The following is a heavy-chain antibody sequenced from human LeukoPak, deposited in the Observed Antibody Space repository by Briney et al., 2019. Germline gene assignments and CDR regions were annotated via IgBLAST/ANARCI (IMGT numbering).Heavy chain of an antibody. CDR1: GFTFSSYR. Sequence: PGGSLRLFCAASGFTFSSYRMYWVRQAPGKGLVWVSRINSDGSSTTYADSVKGRFTISRDNAENTLYLQMNSLRDEDTAVYFCARGQAGTSWFDPWGQGTLVTVSS. CDR3: ARGQAGTSWFDP. D-gene: IGHD1-14*01. CDR2: INSDGSST. V-gene: IGHV3-74*01. J-gene: IGHJ5*02.